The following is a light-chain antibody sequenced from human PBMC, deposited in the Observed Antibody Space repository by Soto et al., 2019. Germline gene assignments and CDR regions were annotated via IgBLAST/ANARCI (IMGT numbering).Light chain of an antibody. CDR1: LDIRND. CDR2: DAS. Sequence: HITDSTSSLSASVGDRVTLTCRASLDIRNDLGWYQQKPGKPPKLLIFDASRLETGVALRFSGSGSGKEFSTSSNMLQDEYSGNYCRQQYYFQCTFGGGTKVDIK. CDR3: RQQYYFQCT. V-gene: IGKV1-17*01. J-gene: IGKJ4*02.